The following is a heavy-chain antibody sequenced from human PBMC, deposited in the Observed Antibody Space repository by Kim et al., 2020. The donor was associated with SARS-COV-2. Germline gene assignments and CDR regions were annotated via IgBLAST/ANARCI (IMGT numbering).Heavy chain of an antibody. Sequence: GGSLRLSCAASGFTFSSYWMSWVRQAPGKGLEWVANIKQDGSEKYYVDSVKGRFTISRDNAKNSLYLQMNSLRAEDTAVYYCARDRRYSSGWYTPSPGGGWGQGTLVTVSS. V-gene: IGHV3-7*01. D-gene: IGHD6-19*01. CDR1: GFTFSSYW. J-gene: IGHJ4*02. CDR2: IKQDGSEK. CDR3: ARDRRYSSGWYTPSPGGG.